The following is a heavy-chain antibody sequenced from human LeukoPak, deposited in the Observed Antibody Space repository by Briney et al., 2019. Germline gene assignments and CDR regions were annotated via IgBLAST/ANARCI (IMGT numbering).Heavy chain of an antibody. J-gene: IGHJ4*02. V-gene: IGHV3-30*02. CDR2: IRYDGSDK. Sequence: GGSLRLSCAAAGFTFIIYGMHWVGQAPGKGLEWVAFIRYDGSDKYYADSVKGQFTISRDNSKNTLYLQMNSLRVEDTAVYYCAKPQFSSSWSFDYWGQGTLVTVSS. CDR3: AKPQFSSSWSFDY. CDR1: GFTFIIYG. D-gene: IGHD6-13*01.